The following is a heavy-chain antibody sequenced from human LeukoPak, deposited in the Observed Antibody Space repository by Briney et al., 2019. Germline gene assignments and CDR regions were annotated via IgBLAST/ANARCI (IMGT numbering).Heavy chain of an antibody. CDR2: ISAYNGNT. CDR3: ARGDIFGVVIIPPDY. CDR1: GYTFTSYG. V-gene: IGHV1-18*01. D-gene: IGHD3-3*01. J-gene: IGHJ4*02. Sequence: ASVKVSCKASGYTFTSYGISWVRQAPGQGLEWMGWISAYNGNTNYAQKLQGRVTMTTDTSTSTAYMELRSLRSDDTAVYYCARGDIFGVVIIPPDYWGQGTLVTVSS.